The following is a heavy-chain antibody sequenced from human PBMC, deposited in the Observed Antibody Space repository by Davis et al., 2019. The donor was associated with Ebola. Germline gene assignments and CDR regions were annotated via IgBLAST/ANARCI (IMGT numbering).Heavy chain of an antibody. CDR1: GGSISSSNW. Sequence: SETLSLTCAVSGGSISSSNWWSWVRQPPGKGLEWIGYVYSSGATSYNPSLKSRVTMSVDASKNQFSLNLTSVTAADTAVYYCARVLTTVTTGWFDPWGQGTLVTVSS. CDR2: VYSSGAT. D-gene: IGHD4-11*01. V-gene: IGHV4-4*02. J-gene: IGHJ5*02. CDR3: ARVLTTVTTGWFDP.